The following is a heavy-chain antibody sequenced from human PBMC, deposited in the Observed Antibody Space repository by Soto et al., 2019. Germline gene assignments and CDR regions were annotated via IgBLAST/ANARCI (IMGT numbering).Heavy chain of an antibody. CDR2: IYYSGST. V-gene: IGHV4-59*01. J-gene: IGHJ6*03. CDR1: GGSISSYY. D-gene: IGHD3-10*01. CDR3: ARYRARGFAGPDMDV. Sequence: SETLSLTCTVSGGSISSYYWSWIRQPPGKGLEWIGYIYYSGSTNYNPSLKSRVTISVDTSKSQFSLKLSSVTAADTAVYYCARYRARGFAGPDMDVWGKGTTVTVSS.